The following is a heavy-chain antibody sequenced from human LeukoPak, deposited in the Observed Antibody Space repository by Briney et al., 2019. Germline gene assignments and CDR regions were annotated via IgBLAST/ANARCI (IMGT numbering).Heavy chain of an antibody. CDR2: IYTSGST. J-gene: IGHJ3*02. Sequence: PSETLSLTCTVSGGSISSYYWSWIRQPAGKGLEWIGRIYTSGSTNYNPSLKSRVTMSVDTSKNQFSLKLSSVTAADTAVYYCARDPLLYCSSTSCFRDAFDIWGQGTMVTVSS. CDR3: ARDPLLYCSSTSCFRDAFDI. D-gene: IGHD2-2*01. V-gene: IGHV4-4*07. CDR1: GGSISSYY.